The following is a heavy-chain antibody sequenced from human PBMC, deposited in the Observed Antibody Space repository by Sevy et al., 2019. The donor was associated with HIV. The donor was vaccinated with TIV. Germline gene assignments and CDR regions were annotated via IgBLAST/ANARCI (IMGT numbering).Heavy chain of an antibody. J-gene: IGHJ6*02. CDR1: GFTFNSYW. D-gene: IGHD4-17*01. CDR2: IKQDGSEK. V-gene: IGHV3-7*01. Sequence: GGSLRLSCAASGFTFNSYWMSWVRQAPGKGLEWVANIKQDGSEKYYVDSVKGRFTISGDISQNSLFLKMNTLIAEDTAVYYCAREGCPYGSYYYYYGLDVWGQGTTVTVSS. CDR3: AREGCPYGSYYYYYGLDV.